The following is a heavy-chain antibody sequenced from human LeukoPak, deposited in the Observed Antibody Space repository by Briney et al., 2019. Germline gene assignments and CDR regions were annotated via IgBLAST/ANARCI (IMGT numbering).Heavy chain of an antibody. CDR3: AKDGCSGGYCYYGMDV. V-gene: IGHV1-69*04. J-gene: IGHJ6*02. Sequence: SVKVSCKASGYTFTSYDINWVRQATGQGLEWMARFVPILGVAHYAQKFQGRVTITADKLTSTAYMELSSLRSGDTAVYYCAKDGCSGGYCYYGMDVWGQGTTVTVSS. CDR1: GYTFTSYD. CDR2: FVPILGVA. D-gene: IGHD2-15*01.